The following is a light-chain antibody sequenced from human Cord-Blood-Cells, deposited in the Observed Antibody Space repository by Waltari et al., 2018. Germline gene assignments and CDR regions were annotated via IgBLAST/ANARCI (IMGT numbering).Light chain of an antibody. V-gene: IGKV4-1*01. CDR2: WAS. CDR1: QSVLYSSNNKNY. Sequence: DIVMTQSPDSLAVSLGERATLNCKSSQSVLYSSNNKNYLAWYQQKPGQSPKLLIYWASTRESGVPDRFSGSGSGTDFTLTISSLQAEDVAVYYCQQYYSTPRTFGQGTKVEIK. CDR3: QQYYSTPRT. J-gene: IGKJ1*01.